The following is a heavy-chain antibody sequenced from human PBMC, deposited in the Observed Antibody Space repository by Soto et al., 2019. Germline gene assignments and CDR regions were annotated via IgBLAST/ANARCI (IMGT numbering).Heavy chain of an antibody. CDR3: ARWDWGGYSFDY. J-gene: IGHJ4*02. Sequence: EVQLVESGGGLVQPGGSLRLSCAASGFTFSTYWMGWVRRAPGKGLERVANIKQDGREKYYVDSVKGRFTISRDNAKNSLYLLMNSLRAEDTAVYYCARWDWGGYSFDYWGQGTLVTVSS. V-gene: IGHV3-7*01. CDR1: GFTFSTYW. CDR2: IKQDGREK. D-gene: IGHD7-27*01.